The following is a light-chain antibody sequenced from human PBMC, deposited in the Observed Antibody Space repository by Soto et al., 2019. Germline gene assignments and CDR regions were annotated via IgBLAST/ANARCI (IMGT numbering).Light chain of an antibody. V-gene: IGKV1-9*01. CDR1: QGIRSY. CDR3: QQFNSYPRT. J-gene: IGKJ1*01. Sequence: DIQLTQSPSFLSASVGDRVTITCRASQGIRSYLAWYQQKPGKAPKLLMYTASTLQSGVPSRISGSGSGTDFTLTISSLQPEDLATYYCQQFNSYPRTFGQGTKVDIK. CDR2: TAS.